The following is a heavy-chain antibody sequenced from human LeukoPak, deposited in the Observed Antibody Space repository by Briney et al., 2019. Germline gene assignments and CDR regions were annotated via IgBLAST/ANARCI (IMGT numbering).Heavy chain of an antibody. J-gene: IGHJ3*02. Sequence: PSETLSLTCAVYGGSFSGYYWSWIRQPPGKGLEWIGEINHSGSTNYNPSLKSRVTISVDTSKNQFSLKLSPVTAADTAVYYCASVWSGYHDAFDIWGQGTMVTVSS. D-gene: IGHD3-3*01. CDR1: GGSFSGYY. CDR3: ASVWSGYHDAFDI. V-gene: IGHV4-34*01. CDR2: INHSGST.